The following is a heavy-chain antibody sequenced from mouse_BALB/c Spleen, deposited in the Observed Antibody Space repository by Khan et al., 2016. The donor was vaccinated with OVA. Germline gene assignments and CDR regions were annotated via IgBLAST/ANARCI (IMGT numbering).Heavy chain of an antibody. CDR1: GFSLTDYG. CDR3: ATLYGDEAY. V-gene: IGHV2-9*02. CDR2: IWAGGNT. D-gene: IGHD2-13*01. Sequence: QVQLKESGPGLVAPSQSLSITCTVSGFSLTDYGLHWLRQPPGKGLEWLGVIWAGGNTNYNSALMSRLTISKDNSRGHVFLKMNSLQTDDTAFYYCATLYGDEAYWGQGTLVTVSA. J-gene: IGHJ3*01.